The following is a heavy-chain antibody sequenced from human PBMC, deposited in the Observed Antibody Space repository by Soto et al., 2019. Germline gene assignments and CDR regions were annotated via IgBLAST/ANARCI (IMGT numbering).Heavy chain of an antibody. CDR3: ARNGVLSSSEY. CDR1: GYTFTSYY. Sequence: QVQLVQSGAEVKKPGASVKVSCKASGYTFTSYYMRWVRQAPGQGLEWMGIINPSGGSTSYAQKFQCGVTMTRDTSTSTVYMELSRLRSEDTAVYYCARNGVLSSSEYWGQGTLVTVSS. V-gene: IGHV1-46*03. J-gene: IGHJ4*02. D-gene: IGHD6-6*01. CDR2: INPSGGST.